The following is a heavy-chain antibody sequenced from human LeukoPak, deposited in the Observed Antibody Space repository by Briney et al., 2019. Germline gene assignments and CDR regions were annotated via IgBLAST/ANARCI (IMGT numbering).Heavy chain of an antibody. CDR2: ISSSSSYI. CDR3: ARGLGSRWLRRKTLDY. Sequence: GGSLRLSCAASGFTFSSYSMNWVRQAPGKGLEWVSSISSSSSYIYYADSVKGRFTISRDNAKNSLYLQMNSLRAEDTALYYCARGLGSRWLRRKTLDYWGQGTLVTVSS. D-gene: IGHD5-24*01. J-gene: IGHJ4*02. V-gene: IGHV3-21*04. CDR1: GFTFSSYS.